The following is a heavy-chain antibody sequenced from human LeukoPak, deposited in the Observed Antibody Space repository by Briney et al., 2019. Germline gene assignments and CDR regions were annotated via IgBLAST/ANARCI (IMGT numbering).Heavy chain of an antibody. CDR1: GYSFTSYW. J-gene: IGHJ4*02. Sequence: GESLKISCKGSGYSFTSYWIGWVRQMPGKGLEWMGVIYPGDSDTRYSPSFQGQVTISADKSISTAYLQWSSLKASDTAMYYCARLPPGVVVPAASVDYWGQGTLVTVSS. CDR2: IYPGDSDT. D-gene: IGHD2-2*01. V-gene: IGHV5-51*01. CDR3: ARLPPGVVVPAASVDY.